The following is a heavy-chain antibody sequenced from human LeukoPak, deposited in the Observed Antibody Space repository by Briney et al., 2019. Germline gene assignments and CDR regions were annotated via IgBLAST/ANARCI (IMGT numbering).Heavy chain of an antibody. Sequence: PSETLSLTCSVSGGSISSYYWSWIRQPPGKGLEWIAYIYYSGSTDYNPSLKSRVTITVDTSKNQFSLKLNSVTAADTAVYYCARGPGIAVAWGAFDIWGQGTMVTVSS. J-gene: IGHJ3*02. CDR1: GGSISSYY. D-gene: IGHD6-19*01. V-gene: IGHV4-59*01. CDR3: ARGPGIAVAWGAFDI. CDR2: IYYSGST.